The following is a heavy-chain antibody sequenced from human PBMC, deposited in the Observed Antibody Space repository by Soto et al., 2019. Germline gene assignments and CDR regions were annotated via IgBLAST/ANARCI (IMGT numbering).Heavy chain of an antibody. CDR3: ARLGRDYYDSRGPYDY. D-gene: IGHD3-22*01. Sequence: QVQLVQSGAEVQKPCASVKVSCTASGYTFTGYGSRWVRHARGQGLAWMGWISAYKGNTNYAQTLQGRVTMTTDTSTSTAYRELRSLRSDDTAVYYCARLGRDYYDSRGPYDYWGQGSLVTVSS. V-gene: IGHV1-18*04. J-gene: IGHJ4*02. CDR2: ISAYKGNT. CDR1: GYTFTGYG.